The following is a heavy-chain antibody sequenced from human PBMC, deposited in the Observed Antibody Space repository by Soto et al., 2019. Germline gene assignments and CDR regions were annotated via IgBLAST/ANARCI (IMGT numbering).Heavy chain of an antibody. Sequence: QMQLVESGGGAVQPGRSLRLSCAASGFSFSNHGMHWVRQAPGKGLDWVADISHGGSDTWYADSVKGRFTISRDNSKNTVYLQMAGLRSEDTAIYYCVSGEGRYGHDTRFDSWGQGTLVTVSS. CDR1: GFSFSNHG. V-gene: IGHV3-30*03. CDR2: ISHGGSDT. CDR3: VSGEGRYGHDTRFDS. J-gene: IGHJ5*01. D-gene: IGHD5-12*01.